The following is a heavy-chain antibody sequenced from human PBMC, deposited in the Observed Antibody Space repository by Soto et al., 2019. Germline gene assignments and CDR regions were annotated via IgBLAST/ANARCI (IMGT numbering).Heavy chain of an antibody. CDR3: ARSYDSSGYYYYFDY. Sequence: SVKVSCKASGGTFSSYAISWVRQAPGQGLEWMGGIIPIFGTANYAQKFQGRVTITADESTSTAYMELSSLRSEDTAVYYCARSYDSSGYYYYFDYWGQGTLVTVSS. V-gene: IGHV1-69*13. D-gene: IGHD3-22*01. CDR2: IIPIFGTA. J-gene: IGHJ4*02. CDR1: GGTFSSYA.